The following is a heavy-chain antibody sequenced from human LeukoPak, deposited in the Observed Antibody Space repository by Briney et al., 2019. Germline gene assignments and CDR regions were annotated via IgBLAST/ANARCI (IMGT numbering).Heavy chain of an antibody. J-gene: IGHJ4*02. CDR3: ARGLTVTLALYY. CDR1: GFTFSDYH. CDR2: ISSGGSTI. D-gene: IGHD4-17*01. Sequence: GGSLRLSCAVSGFTFSDYHMSWIRQAPGKGLERVSYISSGGSTISHADSVKGRFTISRDNAENSLYLQMNSLRDEDTAVYYCARGLTVTLALYYWGQGTLVTVSS. V-gene: IGHV3-11*04.